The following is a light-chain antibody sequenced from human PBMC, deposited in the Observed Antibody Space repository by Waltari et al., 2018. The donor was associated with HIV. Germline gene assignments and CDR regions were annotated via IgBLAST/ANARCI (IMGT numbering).Light chain of an antibody. V-gene: IGLV2-11*01. Sequence: QSALTQPRPVSGSPGQSVTISCTDTRSDVGGYNYVSWYPQHPAKAPKVMIYDVSKRPSGVPDRFSGSKSGNTASLTISGLQAEDEADYYCCSYAGSYIWVFGGGTKLTVL. J-gene: IGLJ3*02. CDR1: RSDVGGYNY. CDR3: CSYAGSYIWV. CDR2: DVS.